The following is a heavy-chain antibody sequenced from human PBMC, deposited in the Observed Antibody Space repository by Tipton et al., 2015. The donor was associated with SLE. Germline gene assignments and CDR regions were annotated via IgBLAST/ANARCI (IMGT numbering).Heavy chain of an antibody. CDR2: INHSGTT. D-gene: IGHD6-13*01. CDR1: GGSFSGYY. V-gene: IGHV4-34*01. CDR3: ARVGSWFPVDY. J-gene: IGHJ4*02. Sequence: GLVKPSETPSLTCAVYGGSFSGYYWTWIRQPPGKGLEWIGEINHSGTTNYNPSLKSRVTISIDTSMNQFSLKLNSVTAADTAVYYCARVGSWFPVDYWGQGALVTVSS.